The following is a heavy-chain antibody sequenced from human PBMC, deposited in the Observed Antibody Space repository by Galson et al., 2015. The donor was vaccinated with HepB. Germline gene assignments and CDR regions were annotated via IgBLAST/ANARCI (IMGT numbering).Heavy chain of an antibody. J-gene: IGHJ4*02. CDR3: AKAADYYAGSPTSFLFDY. Sequence: SLRLSCAASGFTFSTYGMHWVRQAPGKGLEWVAVISNDGSSKYYGDSVKGRFTISRDNSKSTLYLQMDSLRAEDTAVYYCAKAADYYAGSPTSFLFDYLGQGTLVTVSS. CDR1: GFTFSTYG. V-gene: IGHV3-30*18. CDR2: ISNDGSSK. D-gene: IGHD3-22*01.